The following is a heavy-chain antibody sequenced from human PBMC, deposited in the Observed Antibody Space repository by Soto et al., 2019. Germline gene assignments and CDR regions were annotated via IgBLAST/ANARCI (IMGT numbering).Heavy chain of an antibody. D-gene: IGHD2-2*01. J-gene: IGHJ6*02. V-gene: IGHV3-30*04. Sequence: QAQLVESGGGMVQPGRSLRLSCVASGVTFNRYAMHWVRQAPGKGLEWVAVISYDGSNKYYADSVKGRFIISRDNSNNTLYLQMNTLKAEDSAVYYCARDHQYQLPSDVWGQGTTVTVS. CDR1: GVTFNRYA. CDR2: ISYDGSNK. CDR3: ARDHQYQLPSDV.